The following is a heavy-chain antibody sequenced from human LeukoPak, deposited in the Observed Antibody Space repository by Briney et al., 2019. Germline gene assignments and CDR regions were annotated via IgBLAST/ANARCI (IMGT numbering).Heavy chain of an antibody. Sequence: ASVKVSCKASGYTFTSYYMHWVRQAPGQGLEWMGIINPSGDSTSYAQKFQGRVTMTRDMSTSTVYMELSSLRSEDTAVYYYGRGAYYDSSGYHIGYWGQGTLVTVSS. V-gene: IGHV1-46*03. CDR2: INPSGDST. D-gene: IGHD3-22*01. CDR3: GRGAYYDSSGYHIGY. J-gene: IGHJ4*02. CDR1: GYTFTSYY.